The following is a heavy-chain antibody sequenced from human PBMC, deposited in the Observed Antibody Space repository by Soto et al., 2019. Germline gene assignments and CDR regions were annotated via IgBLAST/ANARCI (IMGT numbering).Heavy chain of an antibody. CDR2: IYYSGST. CDR3: ASLGGAYGSSSYYKVY. V-gene: IGHV4-39*01. J-gene: IGHJ4*02. CDR1: GGSISSSSYY. Sequence: SETLSLTCTVSGGSISSSSYYWGWIRQPPGKGLEWIGSIYYSGSTYYNPSLKSRGTISVDTSKNQFSLKLSSVTAADTAVYYCASLGGAYGSSSYYKVYCGQGTLVTVSS. D-gene: IGHD3-10*01.